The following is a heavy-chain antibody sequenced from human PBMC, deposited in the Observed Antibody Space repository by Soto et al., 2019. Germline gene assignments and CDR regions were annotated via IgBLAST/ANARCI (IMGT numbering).Heavy chain of an antibody. D-gene: IGHD6-13*01. Sequence: QLQLQESGPGLVKPSETLSLTCTVSGGSISSSSYYWGWIRQPPGKGLEWIGSIYYSGSTYYNPSLKSRVTISVDTSKNQFSLKLSSVTAADTAVYYCARGTRAGWFDPWGQGTLVTVSS. CDR3: ARGTRAGWFDP. CDR2: IYYSGST. V-gene: IGHV4-39*01. CDR1: GGSISSSSYY. J-gene: IGHJ5*02.